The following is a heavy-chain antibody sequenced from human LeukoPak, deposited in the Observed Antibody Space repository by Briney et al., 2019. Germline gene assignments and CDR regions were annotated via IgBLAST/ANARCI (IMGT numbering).Heavy chain of an antibody. CDR1: GFTFSSYG. D-gene: IGHD1-14*01. J-gene: IGHJ4*02. CDR3: AKDRNDEFDY. Sequence: PGGSLRLSCAASGFTFSSYGMHWVRQAPGKGLEWVAFIRYDGSNKYYADSVKGRFTISRDNSKNTLYLQMNSLRAEDTAVYYRAKDRNDEFDYWGQGTLVTVSS. V-gene: IGHV3-30*02. CDR2: IRYDGSNK.